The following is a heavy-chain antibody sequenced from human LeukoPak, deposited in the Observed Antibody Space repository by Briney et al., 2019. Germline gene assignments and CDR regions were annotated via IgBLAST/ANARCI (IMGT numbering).Heavy chain of an antibody. CDR2: IYYSGST. CDR1: GGSISSSSYY. J-gene: IGHJ3*02. D-gene: IGHD6-13*01. Sequence: PSETLSLTCTVSGGSISSSSYYWGWIRQPPGKGLEWIGGIYYSGSTYYNPSLKSRVTISVDTSKNQFSLKLSSVTAADTAVYYCARSRGVPGVDAFDIWGQGTMVTVSS. V-gene: IGHV4-39*01. CDR3: ARSRGVPGVDAFDI.